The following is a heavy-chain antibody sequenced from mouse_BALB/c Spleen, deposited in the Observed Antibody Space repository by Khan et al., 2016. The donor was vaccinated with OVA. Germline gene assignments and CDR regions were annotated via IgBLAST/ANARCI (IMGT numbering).Heavy chain of an antibody. CDR2: INPSSGYT. J-gene: IGHJ3*01. D-gene: IGHD2-14*01. V-gene: IGHV1-4*01. CDR3: ASEGAYKRNDGWFAY. CDR1: GYTFTSYT. Sequence: QVQLKESGAELARPGASVKMSCKASGYTFTSYTMHWVKQRLGQGLEWIGYINPSSGYTNYNQKFKDKATLTADKSSSTAYMQLSSLTSEDSAVYYCASEGAYKRNDGWFAYWGQGTLVTVSA.